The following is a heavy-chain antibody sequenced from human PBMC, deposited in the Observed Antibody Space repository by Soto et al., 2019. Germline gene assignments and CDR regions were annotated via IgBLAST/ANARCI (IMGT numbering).Heavy chain of an antibody. CDR2: INPNSGGT. CDR1: GYTFTGYY. V-gene: IGHV1-2*04. J-gene: IGHJ4*02. Sequence: QVQLVQSGAEVKKPGASVKVSCKASGYTFTGYYMHWVRQAPGQGLEWMGWINPNSGGTNYAQKFQGWVTMTRDTSVSTAYMELSRLRSDDTAVYYCARDAVGDPSELRPYYDFWSGDYDYWGQGTLVTVSS. CDR3: ARDAVGDPSELRPYYDFWSGDYDY. D-gene: IGHD3-3*01.